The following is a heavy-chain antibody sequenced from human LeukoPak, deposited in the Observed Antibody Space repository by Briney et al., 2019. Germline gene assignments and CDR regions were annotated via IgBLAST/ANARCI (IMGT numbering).Heavy chain of an antibody. CDR1: GDSISGYY. CDR2: IYYSGST. J-gene: IGHJ4*02. Sequence: PAETLSLTCTVSGDSISGYYWSWIRQPPGEGLEWIGYIYYSGSTNSNPSLKSRATILADTSYNQFSLQLMSVTAAATAVYYCGRSAVRGVDYWGQGTLVTVSS. D-gene: IGHD3-10*01. V-gene: IGHV4-59*01. CDR3: GRSAVRGVDY.